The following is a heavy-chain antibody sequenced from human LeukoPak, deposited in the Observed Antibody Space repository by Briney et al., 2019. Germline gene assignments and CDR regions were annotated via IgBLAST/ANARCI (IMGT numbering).Heavy chain of an antibody. Sequence: ASVTVSFTSSGYTFTVYYMHWVRQAPGQGLEWMGWINPNSGGTNYAQKFQGRVTMTRDTSISTAYMELSRLRSDDTAVYYCARGGGYRAGYFDYWGQGTLVTVSS. CDR3: ARGGGYRAGYFDY. J-gene: IGHJ4*02. D-gene: IGHD5-12*01. CDR1: GYTFTVYY. V-gene: IGHV1-2*02. CDR2: INPNSGGT.